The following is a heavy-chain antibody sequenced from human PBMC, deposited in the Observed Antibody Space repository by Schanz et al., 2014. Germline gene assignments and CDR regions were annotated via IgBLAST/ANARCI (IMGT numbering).Heavy chain of an antibody. Sequence: QLQLQESGPGLVKPSETLSLTCTVSGGSISSSNYYWGWIRQPPGKGLEWIESIYYSGSTYYNPPFKMRVTASVDTSKTQFSLKLSSVTAADTAVYYCARQFYDILTGYWFPYYFDYWGQGTLVTVSS. V-gene: IGHV4-39*01. CDR3: ARQFYDILTGYWFPYYFDY. CDR1: GGSISSSNYY. CDR2: IYYSGST. D-gene: IGHD3-9*01. J-gene: IGHJ4*02.